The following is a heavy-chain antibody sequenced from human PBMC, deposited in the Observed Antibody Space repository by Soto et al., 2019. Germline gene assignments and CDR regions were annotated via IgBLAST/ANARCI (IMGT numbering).Heavy chain of an antibody. CDR3: ARELGRNLNWYFDL. D-gene: IGHD6-13*01. CDR1: GGSFSGYY. CDR2: INHSGST. Sequence: QVQLQQWVAGLLKPSETLSLTCAVYGGSFSGYYWSCIRQPPGKGLEWIGEINHSGSTNYNPSLKSRVTISVDTSKNQFSLKLSSVTAADTAVYYCARELGRNLNWYFDLWGRGTLVTVSS. J-gene: IGHJ2*01. V-gene: IGHV4-34*01.